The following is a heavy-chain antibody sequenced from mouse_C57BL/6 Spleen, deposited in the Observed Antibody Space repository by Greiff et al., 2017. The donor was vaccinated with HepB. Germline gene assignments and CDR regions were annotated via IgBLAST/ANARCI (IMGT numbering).Heavy chain of an antibody. Sequence: QVHVKQSGAELAKPGASVKLSCKASGYTFTSYWMHWVKQRPGQGLEWIGYINPSSGYTKYNQKFKDKATLTADKSSSTAYMQLSSLTYEDSAVYYCARAAYAGYTGVWFAYWGQGTLVTVSA. V-gene: IGHV1-7*01. CDR2: INPSSGYT. CDR1: GYTFTSYW. J-gene: IGHJ3*01. D-gene: IGHD2-3*01. CDR3: ARAAYAGYTGVWFAY.